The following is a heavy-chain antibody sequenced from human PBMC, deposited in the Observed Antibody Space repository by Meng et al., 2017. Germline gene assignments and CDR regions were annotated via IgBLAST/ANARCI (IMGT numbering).Heavy chain of an antibody. CDR1: GGSISSSSYY. D-gene: IGHD2-2*01. Sequence: SETLSLTCTVSGGSISSSSYYWGWIRQPPGKGLEWIGSNYYSGSTYYNPSLKSRVTISVDTSKNQFSLKPSSVTAADTAVYYCARNDCSSTSCYAYYYYGMDVWGQGTTVTVSS. CDR3: ARNDCSSTSCYAYYYYGMDV. J-gene: IGHJ6*02. CDR2: NYYSGST. V-gene: IGHV4-39*07.